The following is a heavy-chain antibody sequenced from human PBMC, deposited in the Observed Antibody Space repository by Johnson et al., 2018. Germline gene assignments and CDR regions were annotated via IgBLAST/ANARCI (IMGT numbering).Heavy chain of an antibody. J-gene: IGHJ6*03. CDR1: GFTFSSYW. V-gene: IGHV3-74*01. Sequence: EVQLVETGGGLVQPGGSLRLSCAASGFTFSSYWMHWVRQAPGKGLVWVSRINSDGSSTSYADSVKGRFTISRDNAKNSLYLQMNSLRAEDTAWYYCARGEGDTAMPRYYYYYMDVWGKGTTVTVSS. CDR2: INSDGSST. CDR3: ARGEGDTAMPRYYYYYMDV. D-gene: IGHD5-18*01.